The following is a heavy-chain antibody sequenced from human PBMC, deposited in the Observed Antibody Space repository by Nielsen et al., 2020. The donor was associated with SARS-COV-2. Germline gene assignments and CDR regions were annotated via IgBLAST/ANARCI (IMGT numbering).Heavy chain of an antibody. CDR3: AKVGRYCSGGSCDSRFNYFDY. V-gene: IGHV3-30*18. CDR2: ISYDGSNK. D-gene: IGHD2-15*01. CDR1: GFTFSSYG. J-gene: IGHJ4*02. Sequence: GESLKISCAASGFTFSSYGMHWVRQAPGKGLEWVAVISYDGSNKYYADSVKGRFTISRDNSKNTLYLQMNSLRAEDTAVYYCAKVGRYCSGGSCDSRFNYFDYWGQGTLVTVSS.